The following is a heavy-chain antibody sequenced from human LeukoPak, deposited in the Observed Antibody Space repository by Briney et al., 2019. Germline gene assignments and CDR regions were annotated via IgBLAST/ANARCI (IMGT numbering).Heavy chain of an antibody. V-gene: IGHV3-23*01. CDR1: GFTFSHYG. CDR2: ISGSGGST. D-gene: IGHD2-21*02. Sequence: GGSLRLSCAASGFTFSHYGMTWVRQAPGKWLERVSAISGSGGSTYYAGSVKGRFTISRDNSKNTLYLQMNSLRADDTAVYYCAKSHHVTAIDYWGQGTLVTVSS. J-gene: IGHJ4*02. CDR3: AKSHHVTAIDY.